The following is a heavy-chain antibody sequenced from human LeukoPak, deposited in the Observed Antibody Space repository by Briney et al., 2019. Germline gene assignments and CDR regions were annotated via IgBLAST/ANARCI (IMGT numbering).Heavy chain of an antibody. CDR2: IYSGGST. D-gene: IGHD3-22*01. CDR1: GFTVSSNY. CDR3: ARFSYDSSHDAFDI. J-gene: IGHJ3*02. V-gene: IGHV3-66*01. Sequence: GGSLRLSCAASGFTVSSNYMSWVRQAPGKGLEWVSVIYSGGSTYYADSVKGRFTISRDNSKNTLYLQMNSLRAEDTAVYYCARFSYDSSHDAFDIWGQGTMVTVSS.